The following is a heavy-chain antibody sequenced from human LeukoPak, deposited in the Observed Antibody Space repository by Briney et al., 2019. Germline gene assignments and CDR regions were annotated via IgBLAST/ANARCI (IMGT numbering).Heavy chain of an antibody. CDR3: ARGPLDYGGNYWVDY. D-gene: IGHD4-23*01. CDR1: GYTFSRYY. V-gene: IGHV1-46*01. J-gene: IGHJ4*02. CDR2: INPSDGSI. Sequence: ASVKASCKASGYTFSRYYIHWVRQAPGQGLEWMGIINPSDGSISYAQKFQGRVTMTRDTSTSTVYMDLSSLRSEDTAVYYCARGPLDYGGNYWVDYWGQGTLVTVSS.